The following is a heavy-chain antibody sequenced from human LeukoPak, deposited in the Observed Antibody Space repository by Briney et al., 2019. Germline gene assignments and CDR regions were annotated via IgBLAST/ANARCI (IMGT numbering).Heavy chain of an antibody. CDR1: GYTFTGNY. J-gene: IGHJ4*02. CDR2: INPNSGAT. Sequence: GASVKVSCKASGYTFTGNYMHWLRQAPGQGLEWMGWINPNSGATNYAQRFQGRVTMTRDTSISTVYMELSRLRSDDTAVYYCARDSTPIDYWGQGTLVTVSS. V-gene: IGHV1-2*02. CDR3: ARDSTPIDY. D-gene: IGHD2/OR15-2a*01.